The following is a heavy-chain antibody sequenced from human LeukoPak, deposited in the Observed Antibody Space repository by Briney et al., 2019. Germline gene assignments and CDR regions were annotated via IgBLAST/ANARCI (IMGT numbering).Heavy chain of an antibody. CDR3: ARDHRAVFDY. CDR1: GYRFTTYG. Sequence: ASVKDSCKASGYRFTTYGISWVRQAPGQGLEWMGWISTYNGNTNYAQKFQGRVTMTTDTSTRTAYMELGSLRSDDTAVYYCARDHRAVFDYWGPGTLVTVSS. J-gene: IGHJ4*02. V-gene: IGHV1-18*01. CDR2: ISTYNGNT.